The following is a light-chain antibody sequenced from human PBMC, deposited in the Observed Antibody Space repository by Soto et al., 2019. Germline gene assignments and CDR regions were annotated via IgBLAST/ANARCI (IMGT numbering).Light chain of an antibody. CDR3: QQYNHWPLT. CDR1: QSVSNN. Sequence: EIVLTQSPGTLSLSPWERATLSCRASQSVSNNYLAWYQQKPGQAPRLLIYAASTRATGVPGRFSGSGSGTEFTLTISSLQSEDFAVYYCQQYNHWPLTFGGGTKVDI. J-gene: IGKJ4*01. V-gene: IGKV3-15*01. CDR2: AAS.